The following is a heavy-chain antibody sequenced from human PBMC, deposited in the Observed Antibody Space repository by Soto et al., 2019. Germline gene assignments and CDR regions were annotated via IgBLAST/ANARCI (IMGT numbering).Heavy chain of an antibody. Sequence: SVKVSCKASGGTYSSNTISWVRQAPGQGLEWMGRIIPILGIANYAQKFQGRVTITADKSTSTAYMELSSLRSEDTAVYYCARTGGSTSPGEVYVFDIWGKGTMVTVSS. D-gene: IGHD2-2*01. CDR3: ARTGGSTSPGEVYVFDI. J-gene: IGHJ3*02. V-gene: IGHV1-69*02. CDR2: IIPILGIA. CDR1: GGTYSSNT.